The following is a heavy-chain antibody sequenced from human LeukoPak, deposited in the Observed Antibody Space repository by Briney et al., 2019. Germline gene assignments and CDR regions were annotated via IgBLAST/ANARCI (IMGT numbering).Heavy chain of an antibody. CDR3: ARRSWLWPHYFDY. Sequence: PSETLSLTCPVSGDSISNYYWSWIRQPPGKGLEWIAYIYYSGSTNYNPSLKSRVTISVDTSKNQFSLKLSSVTAADTAVYYCARRSWLWPHYFDYWGQGTLVTVSS. D-gene: IGHD3-22*01. CDR2: IYYSGST. CDR1: GDSISNYY. J-gene: IGHJ4*02. V-gene: IGHV4-59*12.